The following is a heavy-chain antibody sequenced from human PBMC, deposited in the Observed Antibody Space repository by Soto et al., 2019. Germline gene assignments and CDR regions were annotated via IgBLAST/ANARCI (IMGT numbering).Heavy chain of an antibody. CDR3: ARGANYYDSSGYYYGLNYFDY. Sequence: PSETLSLTXSVSGGSISSYYWSWTRQPAGKGLEWIGRIYASGGTNYNPSLQSRVTMSLDTSKNQFSLKLSSVTAADTAVYYCARGANYYDSSGYYYGLNYFDYWGQGTLVTVSS. CDR2: IYASGGT. D-gene: IGHD3-22*01. V-gene: IGHV4-4*07. CDR1: GGSISSYY. J-gene: IGHJ4*02.